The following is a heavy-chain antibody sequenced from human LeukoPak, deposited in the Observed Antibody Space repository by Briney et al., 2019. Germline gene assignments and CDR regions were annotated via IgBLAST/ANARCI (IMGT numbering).Heavy chain of an antibody. V-gene: IGHV1-69*13. CDR1: GGTFSSYA. Sequence: ASVKVSCKASGGTFSSYAISWVRQAPGQGLEWMGGIIPIFGTANYAQKFQGRVTITADESTSTAYMELSSLRSEDTAVYCCASRNIAVLAFDIWGQGTMVTVSS. CDR2: IIPIFGTA. J-gene: IGHJ3*02. CDR3: ASRNIAVLAFDI. D-gene: IGHD6-19*01.